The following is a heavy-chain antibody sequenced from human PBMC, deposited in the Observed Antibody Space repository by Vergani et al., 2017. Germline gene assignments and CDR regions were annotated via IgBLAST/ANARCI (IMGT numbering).Heavy chain of an antibody. J-gene: IGHJ6*03. CDR2: IYYSGST. CDR3: ARGAAAGIWYYYYMDV. Sequence: QVQLQESGPGLVKPSETLSLTCTVSGGSISSHYWSWIRQPPGKGLEWIGYIYYSGSTNYNPSLKSRVTISVDTSKNQFSLKLSSVTAADTAVYYCARGAAAGIWYYYYMDVWGKGTTVTVSS. D-gene: IGHD6-13*01. CDR1: GGSISSHY. V-gene: IGHV4-59*11.